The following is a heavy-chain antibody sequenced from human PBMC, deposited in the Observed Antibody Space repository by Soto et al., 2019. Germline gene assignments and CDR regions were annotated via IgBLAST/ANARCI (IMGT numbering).Heavy chain of an antibody. CDR1: GGSISSGGYY. V-gene: IGHV4-31*03. CDR2: IYYSGST. Sequence: QVQLQESGPGLVKPSQTLSLTCTVSGGSISSGGYYWSWIRQHPGKGLEWIGYIYYSGSTYYNPSLKRRVTIPVDTAKNLFPLKLCSVAAAGTAVYYCARVRGGGPFDDRGQETLVTVSS. CDR3: ARVRGGGPFDD. D-gene: IGHD1-26*01. J-gene: IGHJ4*02.